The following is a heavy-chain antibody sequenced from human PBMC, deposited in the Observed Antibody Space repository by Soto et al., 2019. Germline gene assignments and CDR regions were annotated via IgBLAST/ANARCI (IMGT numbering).Heavy chain of an antibody. CDR2: ITSISTYI. J-gene: IGHJ6*02. V-gene: IGHV3-21*01. CDR1: GFTFSSYT. D-gene: IGHD6-13*01. Sequence: GGSPELSCAASGFTFSSYTMNWVRQAPGKGLEWVSSITSISTYIYYADSVKVRFTISIDNTKNSLYLQMNSLRAEDTAVYYCARDLGYSRSWNVYYHYGMHXWGQGTTVTVS. CDR3: ARDLGYSRSWNVYYHYGMHX.